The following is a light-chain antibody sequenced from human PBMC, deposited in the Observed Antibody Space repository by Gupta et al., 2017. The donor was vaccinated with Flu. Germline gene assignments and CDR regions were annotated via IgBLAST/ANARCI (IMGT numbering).Light chain of an antibody. CDR1: QSLLHSNGYNY. Sequence: DIVMTQSPLSLPVTPGEPASISCRSSQSLLHSNGYNYLDWYLKKPGQSPQRLLYLGSNRAYGAKDTCSGSGEGAEGIVKISRGDAEDEGLYYWLQAPSNPPKYTFGQGTKLEI. V-gene: IGKV2-28*01. J-gene: IGKJ2*01. CDR2: LGS. CDR3: LQAPSNPPKYT.